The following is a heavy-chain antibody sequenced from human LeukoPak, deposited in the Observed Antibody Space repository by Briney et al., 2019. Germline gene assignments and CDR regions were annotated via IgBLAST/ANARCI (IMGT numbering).Heavy chain of an antibody. CDR2: IYSCCST. V-gene: IGHV3-66*03. CDR1: GFTVSINY. Sequence: PGGSLRLSCAASGFTVSINYMSWVRQAPGKGLEWVSIIYSCCSTYYADSVKGRFTISRDNSKNTLFLQMNSLRAEDAAVYYCAKRVVVPTVTYYFDYWGQGTLVTVSS. J-gene: IGHJ4*02. D-gene: IGHD2-2*01. CDR3: AKRVVVPTVTYYFDY.